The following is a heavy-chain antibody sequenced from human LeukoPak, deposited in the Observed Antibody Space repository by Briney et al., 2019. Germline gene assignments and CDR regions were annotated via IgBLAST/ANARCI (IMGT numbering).Heavy chain of an antibody. Sequence: GSLRLSCAASGFTFVDYGMSWVRQAPGKGLEWVSGINWNGGSTGYAASVKGRFTISRDNAKNTLYLQMNSLRAEDTALYYCARGEGYSSSWNLDYWGQGTLVTVSS. V-gene: IGHV3-20*04. D-gene: IGHD6-13*01. J-gene: IGHJ4*02. CDR2: INWNGGST. CDR3: ARGEGYSSSWNLDY. CDR1: GFTFVDYG.